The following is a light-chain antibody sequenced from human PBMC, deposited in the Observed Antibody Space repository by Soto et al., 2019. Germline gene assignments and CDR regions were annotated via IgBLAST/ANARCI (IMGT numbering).Light chain of an antibody. V-gene: IGKV1-8*01. J-gene: IGKJ3*01. CDR2: AAS. Sequence: AIRMTQSPSSLSASTGDRVTITCRASQGISSYFAWYQQKPGKAPKLLIYAASTLQSGVPSRFSGSGSGTDFTLTISCLQSEDFATYYCQQYYSYPPAFGPGTKVDIK. CDR1: QGISSY. CDR3: QQYYSYPPA.